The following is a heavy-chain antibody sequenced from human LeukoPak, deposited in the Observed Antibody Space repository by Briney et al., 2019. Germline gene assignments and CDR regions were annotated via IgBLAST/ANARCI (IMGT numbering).Heavy chain of an antibody. V-gene: IGHV3-23*01. CDR1: GFTFNTYA. CDR3: AKDSTPDGYYSIDY. D-gene: IGHD3-22*01. J-gene: IGHJ4*02. Sequence: PGGSLRLSCAASGFTFNTYAMNWVRQAPGKGLEWVSVITGNAGLIAYADSVRGRFTISRDNSKNMLYLQMNSLTAEDTAVYYCAKDSTPDGYYSIDYWGQGTPVTVSS. CDR2: ITGNAGLI.